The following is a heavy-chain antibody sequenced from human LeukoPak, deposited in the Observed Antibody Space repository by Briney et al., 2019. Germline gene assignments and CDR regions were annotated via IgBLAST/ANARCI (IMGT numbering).Heavy chain of an antibody. V-gene: IGHV1-2*02. CDR1: GYTFTGYY. D-gene: IGHD3-3*01. CDR2: INPNSGGT. CDR3: AREASEITIFGVVIEPSDY. J-gene: IGHJ4*02. Sequence: GASVKVSCKASGYTFTGYYMHWVRQAPGQGLEWMGWINPNSGGTNYAQKFQGRVTMTRDTSISTAYMELSRLPSDDTAVYYCAREASEITIFGVVIEPSDYWGQGTLVTVSS.